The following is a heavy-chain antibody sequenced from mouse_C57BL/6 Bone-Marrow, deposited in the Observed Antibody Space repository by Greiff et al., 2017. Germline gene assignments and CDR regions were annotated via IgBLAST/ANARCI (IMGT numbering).Heavy chain of an antibody. D-gene: IGHD1-1*01. CDR1: GYAFSSSW. CDR3: ARRGDGSSYDWFAY. Sequence: QVQLQQSGPELVKPGASVKISCKASGYAFSSSWMNWVKQRPGKGLEWIGRICPGDGDTNYNGKFKGKATLTADKSSSTAYMQLSSLTSEDSAVYFCARRGDGSSYDWFAYWGQGTLVTVSA. CDR2: ICPGDGDT. V-gene: IGHV1-82*01. J-gene: IGHJ3*01.